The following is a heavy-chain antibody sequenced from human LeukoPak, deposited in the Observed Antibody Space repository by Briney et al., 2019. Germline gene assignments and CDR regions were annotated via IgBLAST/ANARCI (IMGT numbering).Heavy chain of an antibody. V-gene: IGHV3-30-3*01. D-gene: IGHD3-22*01. CDR1: GFIFSSYV. CDR3: AREYYDSTSYYFDY. CDR2: LSYDVNSQ. Sequence: GGSLRLSCAASGFIFSSYVIHWVRQAPDKGLEWVAVLSYDVNSQFYADSVKGRFTISRDISKSTLYLQMSSLRAEDTAIYYCAREYYDSTSYYFDYWGQGTLVTVSS. J-gene: IGHJ4*02.